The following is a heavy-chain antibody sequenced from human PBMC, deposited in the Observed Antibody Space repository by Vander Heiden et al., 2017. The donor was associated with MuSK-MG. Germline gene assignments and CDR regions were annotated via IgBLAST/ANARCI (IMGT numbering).Heavy chain of an antibody. J-gene: IGHJ4*02. CDR1: GFPFSNFG. CDR3: TKDHRLYSSPPGY. Sequence: QVQLVESGGGVVQPGRSLRLSCAASGFPFSNFGMHWVRQAPGKGLEWVAVISYDGSDKDYADSVKGRFTISRDNSKNTLYLQMHSLRGEDTAVYHCTKDHRLYSSPPGYWGQGTLVTVSS. V-gene: IGHV3-30*18. D-gene: IGHD2-21*01. CDR2: ISYDGSDK.